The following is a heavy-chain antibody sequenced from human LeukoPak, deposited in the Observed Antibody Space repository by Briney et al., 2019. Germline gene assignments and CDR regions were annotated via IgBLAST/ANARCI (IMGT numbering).Heavy chain of an antibody. CDR1: GGSISSYY. D-gene: IGHD2-2*02. CDR3: ARQEIYRAMDV. V-gene: IGHV4-59*08. CDR2: IYYSGST. J-gene: IGHJ6*02. Sequence: SETLSLTCTVSGGSISSYYWSWIRQPPGKGLEWIGYIYYSGSTNYNPSLKSRVTISVDTSKNQFSLKLSSVTAADTAVYYCARQEIYRAMDVWGQGTTVTVSS.